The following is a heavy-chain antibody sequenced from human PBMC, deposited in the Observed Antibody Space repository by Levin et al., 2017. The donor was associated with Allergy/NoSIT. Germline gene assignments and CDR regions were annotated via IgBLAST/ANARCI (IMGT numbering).Heavy chain of an antibody. CDR2: INPNSGGT. D-gene: IGHD6-13*01. Sequence: ASVKVSCKASGYTFTGYYMHWVRQAPGQGLEWMGWINPNSGGTNYAQKFQGRVTMTRDTSISTAYMELSRLRSDDTAVYYCARGYSSSWYFWGDAFDIWGQGTMVTVSS. V-gene: IGHV1-2*02. J-gene: IGHJ3*02. CDR1: GYTFTGYY. CDR3: ARGYSSSWYFWGDAFDI.